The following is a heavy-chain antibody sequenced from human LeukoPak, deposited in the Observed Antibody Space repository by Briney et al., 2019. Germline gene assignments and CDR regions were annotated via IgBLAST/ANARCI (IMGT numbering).Heavy chain of an antibody. J-gene: IGHJ4*02. CDR2: INTDGSST. CDR1: GFTFSSYW. D-gene: IGHD4/OR15-4a*01. V-gene: IGHV3-74*01. CDR3: AREGAAPSTFDY. Sequence: GGSLRLSCAASGFTFSSYWMHWVRQAPGKGLVWVSRINTDGSSTSYADSVKGRFTISRDNSKNTLYLQMNSLRAEDTAVYYCAREGAAPSTFDYWGQGTLVTVSS.